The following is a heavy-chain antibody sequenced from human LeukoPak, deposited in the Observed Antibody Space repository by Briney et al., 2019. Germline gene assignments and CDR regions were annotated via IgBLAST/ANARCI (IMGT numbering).Heavy chain of an antibody. J-gene: IGHJ6*03. CDR1: GGSISDYY. V-gene: IGHV4-59*08. D-gene: IGHD3-10*01. Sequence: SETLTLTCTISGGSISDYYWSWIRQPPGKGLEWVAYMSYNDGATYNPSLKSRVTMSLDTSRNQFSLKLISVTAADTAVYYCARRRAGYYYMDVWGKGTTVTISS. CDR3: ARRRAGYYYMDV. CDR2: MSYNDGA.